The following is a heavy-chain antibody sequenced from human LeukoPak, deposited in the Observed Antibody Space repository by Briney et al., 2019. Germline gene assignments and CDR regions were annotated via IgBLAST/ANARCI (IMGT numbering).Heavy chain of an antibody. CDR3: ARIAARPNNYYYYYYMDV. Sequence: SETLSLTCTVSGGSISSHYWSWIRQPPGKGLEWIGYIYYSGSTNYNPSLKSRVTISVDTSKNQFSLKLSSVTAADTAVYYCARIAARPNNYYYYYYMDVWGKGTTVTVSS. CDR1: GGSISSHY. CDR2: IYYSGST. D-gene: IGHD6-6*01. V-gene: IGHV4-59*08. J-gene: IGHJ6*03.